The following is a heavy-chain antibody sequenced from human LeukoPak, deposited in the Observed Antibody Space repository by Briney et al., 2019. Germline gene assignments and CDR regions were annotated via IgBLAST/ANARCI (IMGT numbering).Heavy chain of an antibody. CDR3: AKGDSGYYYATNDY. J-gene: IGHJ4*02. CDR2: ISASGGST. D-gene: IGHD3-22*01. CDR1: GFTFSSFA. Sequence: GGSLRLSCAASGFTFSSFAMSWVRQAPGKGLEWISVISASGGSTYYADSVKGRFTISRDNSKNTLYLQMNSLRAEDTAVYYCAKGDSGYYYATNDYWGQGTLVTVSS. V-gene: IGHV3-23*01.